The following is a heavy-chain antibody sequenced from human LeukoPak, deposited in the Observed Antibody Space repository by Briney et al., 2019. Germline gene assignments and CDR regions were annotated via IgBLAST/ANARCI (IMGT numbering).Heavy chain of an antibody. CDR2: ISSYTTTI. J-gene: IGHJ4*02. CDR1: GFTFSSYS. D-gene: IGHD4-23*01. Sequence: PGGSLRLSCATSGFTFSSYSMNWVRRAPGKGLEWVSYISSYTTTIYYADSVKGRFTISRDNAKNSLYLQVNSLRDEDTAVYYCARSGGGSPTLGFDYWGQGTLVTVSS. CDR3: ARSGGGSPTLGFDY. V-gene: IGHV3-48*02.